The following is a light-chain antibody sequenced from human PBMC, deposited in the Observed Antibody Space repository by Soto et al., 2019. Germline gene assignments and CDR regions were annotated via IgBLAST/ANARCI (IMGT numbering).Light chain of an antibody. CDR3: LPKYFYHFT. V-gene: IGKV1-5*01. CDR1: QTISSW. J-gene: IGKJ3*01. Sequence: DIQRTQSPSTLSGSVGYRVTITCRASQTISSWLAWYQQKPGKDNKIMIYAEYNLQSGVQARFSGSGSGTDFTLTISSLQPEDFATYYCLPKYFYHFTVGTGNQLAIK. CDR2: AEY.